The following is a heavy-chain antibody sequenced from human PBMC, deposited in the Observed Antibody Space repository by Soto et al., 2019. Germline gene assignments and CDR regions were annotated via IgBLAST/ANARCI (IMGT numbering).Heavy chain of an antibody. J-gene: IGHJ4*02. CDR2: ISDSGGST. Sequence: GGSLRLSCVASGLTFSSYAMSWVRHAPGKGLEWVSSISDSGGSTFYAESVKGRFTIFRDNFKNTRYLQMNSLRVDDMAVYYCAKGRFGGVPSIKTDYWGQGTLVTVSS. CDR3: AKGRFGGVPSIKTDY. CDR1: GLTFSSYA. V-gene: IGHV3-23*01. D-gene: IGHD3-16*01.